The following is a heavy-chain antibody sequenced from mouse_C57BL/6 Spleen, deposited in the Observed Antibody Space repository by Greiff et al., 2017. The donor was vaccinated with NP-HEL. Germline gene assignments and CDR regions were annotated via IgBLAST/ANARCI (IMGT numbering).Heavy chain of an antibody. CDR2: ISNLAYSI. D-gene: IGHD2-5*01. CDR3: ARHGGAYYSNYEAMDY. Sequence: EVKLVESGGGLVQPGGSLKLSCAASGFTFSDYGMAWVRQAPRKGPEWVAFISNLAYSIYYADTVTGRFTISRENAKNTLYLEMSSLRSEDTAMYYCARHGGAYYSNYEAMDYWGQGTSVTVSS. CDR1: GFTFSDYG. J-gene: IGHJ4*01. V-gene: IGHV5-15*04.